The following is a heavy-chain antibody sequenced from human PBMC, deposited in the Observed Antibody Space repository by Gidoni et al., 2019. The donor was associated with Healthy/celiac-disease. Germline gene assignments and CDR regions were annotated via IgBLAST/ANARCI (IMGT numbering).Heavy chain of an antibody. CDR2: IRSSSRYT. J-gene: IGHJ3*02. D-gene: IGHD3-22*01. CDR3: ARERYYDSSGYYYDAFDI. CDR1: GFTFSDYY. V-gene: IGHV3-11*06. Sequence: QVQLVESGGGLVKPGGSLRLSCAASGFTFSDYYMGWIRQAPGKGLEWVSYIRSSSRYTNYADSVKGRFTISRDNAKNSLYLQMNSLRAEDTAVYYCARERYYDSSGYYYDAFDIWGQGTMVTVSS.